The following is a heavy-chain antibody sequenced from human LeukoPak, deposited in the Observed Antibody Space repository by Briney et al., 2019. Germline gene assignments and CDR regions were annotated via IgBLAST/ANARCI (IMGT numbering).Heavy chain of an antibody. CDR3: ARRGGLTDAFDI. Sequence: GESLKISCKHSEYSFPNYCIGWVRQMPGKGLEWMGIIYPDDSDTRYSPSFQGQVTISADKSISTAYLQWSSLKASDTAMYYCARRGGLTDAFDIWGQGTMVTVSS. V-gene: IGHV5-51*01. J-gene: IGHJ3*02. CDR1: EYSFPNYC. D-gene: IGHD3-16*01. CDR2: IYPDDSDT.